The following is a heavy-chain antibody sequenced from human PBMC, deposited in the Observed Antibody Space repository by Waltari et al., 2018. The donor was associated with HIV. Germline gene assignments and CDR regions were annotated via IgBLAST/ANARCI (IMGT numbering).Heavy chain of an antibody. J-gene: IGHJ4*02. D-gene: IGHD4-17*01. CDR3: AKGRLTTTSFDY. V-gene: IGHV3-23*01. Sequence: EVQLLESGGDLVQPGGSLRLSCVGSGFTFTTYAMAWVRQAPGKGPEWVSGIYGSGGRAYYSDSVRGRFTISRDDSKNTLYLQMNSLRTEDAAVYYCAKGRLTTTSFDYWGQGTLVTVSS. CDR2: IYGSGGRA. CDR1: GFTFTTYA.